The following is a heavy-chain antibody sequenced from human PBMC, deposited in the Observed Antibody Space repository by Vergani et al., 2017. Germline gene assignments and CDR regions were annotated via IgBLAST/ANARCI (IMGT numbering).Heavy chain of an antibody. CDR3: ARDLRLLYNRFDP. CDR1: GFTFNQYG. D-gene: IGHD1-14*01. V-gene: IGHV3-33*01. CDR2: TWYDGNNK. J-gene: IGHJ5*02. Sequence: QVQLVESGGGVVQPGRSLRLSCAAFGFTFNQYGMQWVRQAPGKGLEWVAVTWYDGNNKQYADSVKGRFTISRDNSKSRMYLQMNSLRDEDTGVYYCARDLRLLYNRFDPWGQGTLVTVSS.